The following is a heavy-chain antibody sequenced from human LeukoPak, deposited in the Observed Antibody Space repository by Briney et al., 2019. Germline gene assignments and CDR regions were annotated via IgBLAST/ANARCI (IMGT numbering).Heavy chain of an antibody. CDR2: IKSKTDGGTT. CDR3: TPEVVPAAMFWY. Sequence: GGSLRLSCAASGFTFSAYVMSWVRQAPGKGLEWVGRIKSKTDGGTTDYAAPVKGRFTISRDDSKNTLYLQMNSLKTEDTAVYYCTPEVVPAAMFWYWGQGTLVTVSS. V-gene: IGHV3-15*01. J-gene: IGHJ4*02. D-gene: IGHD2-2*01. CDR1: GFTFSAYV.